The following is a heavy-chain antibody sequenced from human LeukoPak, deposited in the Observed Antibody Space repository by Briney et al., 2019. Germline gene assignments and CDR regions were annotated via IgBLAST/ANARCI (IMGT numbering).Heavy chain of an antibody. V-gene: IGHV1-2*02. CDR2: INPNSGGT. D-gene: IGHD3-22*01. Sequence: ASVKVSCKASGYTFTSYYMHWVRQAPGQGLEWMGWINPNSGGTNYAQKFQDRVTMTRDTSISTAYMELSRLRSDDTAVYYCARVASGYSHDYWGQGTLVTVSS. CDR3: ARVASGYSHDY. CDR1: GYTFTSYY. J-gene: IGHJ4*02.